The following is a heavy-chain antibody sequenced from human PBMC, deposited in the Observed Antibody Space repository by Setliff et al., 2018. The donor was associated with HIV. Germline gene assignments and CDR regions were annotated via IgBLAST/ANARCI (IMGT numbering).Heavy chain of an antibody. J-gene: IGHJ5*01. CDR1: GFTFSSYW. CDR3: ARDYFPHWGGMEGYSYGIFDC. CDR2: IKQDGSEK. Sequence: PGGSLRLSCAASGFTFSSYWMSWVRQAPGKGLEWVANIKQDGSEKYYVDSVKGRFTISRDNAKNSRYLQMNSLRAEDTAVYYCARDYFPHWGGMEGYSYGIFDCWGQGALVTVSS. V-gene: IGHV3-7*01. D-gene: IGHD5-18*01.